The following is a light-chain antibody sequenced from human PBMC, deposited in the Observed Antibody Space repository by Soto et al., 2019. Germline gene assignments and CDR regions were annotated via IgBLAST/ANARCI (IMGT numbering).Light chain of an antibody. CDR2: GAS. V-gene: IGKV3-15*01. J-gene: IGKJ1*01. Sequence: EIVMTQSPATLSVSPGERATLSCRASQSVSSNLAWYQQKPGQAPRLLIYGASTRATGIPARFSGSGSGTEFTLTISSLQSEDFAGYYCQPYNNWGTFGQGTKVEIK. CDR3: QPYNNWGT. CDR1: QSVSSN.